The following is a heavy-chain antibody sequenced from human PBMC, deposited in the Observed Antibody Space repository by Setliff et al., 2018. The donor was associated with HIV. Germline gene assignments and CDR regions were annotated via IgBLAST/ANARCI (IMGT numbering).Heavy chain of an antibody. CDR3: ARAHYSVAMTRNRFDP. J-gene: IGHJ5*02. Sequence: GASVKVSCKASGYTFTGYYIHLVRQAPGQGLEWMGRINPKNGVADYLKKFQDRVIMTRDTSTNTAHMELIRPRHEDTAIYYCARAHYSVAMTRNRFDPWGQGTLVTVSS. CDR1: GYTFTGYY. CDR2: INPKNGVA. D-gene: IGHD5-12*01. V-gene: IGHV1-2*06.